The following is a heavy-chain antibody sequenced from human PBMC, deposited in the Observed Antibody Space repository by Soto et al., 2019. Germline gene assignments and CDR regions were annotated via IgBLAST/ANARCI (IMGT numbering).Heavy chain of an antibody. Sequence: PSETLSLTCTVSGGSVSSGSYYWSWIRQPPGKGLEWIGYIYYSGSTNYNPSLKSRVTISVDTSKNQFSPKLSSVTAADTAVYYCASPAYCGGDCYSDAFDIWGQGTMVTVSS. CDR1: GGSVSSGSYY. D-gene: IGHD2-21*02. CDR3: ASPAYCGGDCYSDAFDI. J-gene: IGHJ3*02. V-gene: IGHV4-61*01. CDR2: IYYSGST.